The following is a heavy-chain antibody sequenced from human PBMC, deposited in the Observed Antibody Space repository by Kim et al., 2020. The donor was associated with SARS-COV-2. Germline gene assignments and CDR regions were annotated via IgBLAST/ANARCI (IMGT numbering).Heavy chain of an antibody. CDR1: GFTFSSYG. D-gene: IGHD2-15*01. Sequence: GGSLRLSCAASGFTFSSYGMHWVRQAPGKGLEWVAVISYDGSNKYYADSVKGRFTISRDNSKNTLYLQMNSLRAEDTAVYYCAKDLRIYYYYGMDVWGQG. CDR3: AKDLRIYYYYGMDV. V-gene: IGHV3-30*18. J-gene: IGHJ6*02. CDR2: ISYDGSNK.